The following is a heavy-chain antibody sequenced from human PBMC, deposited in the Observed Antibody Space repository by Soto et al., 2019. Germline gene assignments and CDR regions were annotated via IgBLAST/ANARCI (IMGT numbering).Heavy chain of an antibody. CDR2: IYSGGST. J-gene: IGHJ4*02. CDR1: GFTVSSNY. D-gene: IGHD3-16*01. CDR3: ARDAGGDYDY. Sequence: EVQLVESGGGLVRPGGSLRLSCAASGFTVSSNYMSWVRQAPGKGLEWVSVIYSGGSTYYADSVKGRFTISRDNSKNTLYLQMNSLSVEDTAVYYCARDAGGDYDYWGQGTLVTVSS. V-gene: IGHV3-66*01.